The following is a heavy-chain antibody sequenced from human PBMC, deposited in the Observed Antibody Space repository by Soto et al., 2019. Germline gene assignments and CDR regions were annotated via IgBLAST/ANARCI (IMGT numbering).Heavy chain of an antibody. Sequence: QVQLVQSGADVKKPGASVKVSCKASGYNFTSYGISWVRQAPGQGLEWMGWISPHNDRTKYARRFQDRVTMTTETPTSTVYMELGSLRSDDTAVYYCARDLYYSSGRYFDHVAFDIWGQGTVVTVSS. CDR3: ARDLYYSSGRYFDHVAFDI. J-gene: IGHJ3*02. D-gene: IGHD6-19*01. CDR2: ISPHNDRT. V-gene: IGHV1-18*01. CDR1: GYNFTSYG.